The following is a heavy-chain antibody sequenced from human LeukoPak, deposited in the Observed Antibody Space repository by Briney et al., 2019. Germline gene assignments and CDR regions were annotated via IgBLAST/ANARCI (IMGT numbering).Heavy chain of an antibody. CDR1: GFTFSTYD. CDR3: ARDGAAAVNY. J-gene: IGHJ4*02. CDR2: IDSAGDT. D-gene: IGHD6-25*01. V-gene: IGHV3-13*04. Sequence: GSPRISSAAPGFTFSTYDMHWVRQATGKGLEWVSAIDSAGDTYYPVPVKGRFTISRENAKDSLYLQMNSLTAGDTAVYYCARDGAAAVNYWGQGNLVPVSS.